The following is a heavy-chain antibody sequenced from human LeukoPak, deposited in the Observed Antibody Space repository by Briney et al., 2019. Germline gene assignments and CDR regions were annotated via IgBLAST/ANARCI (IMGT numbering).Heavy chain of an antibody. D-gene: IGHD3-10*01. J-gene: IGHJ6*03. V-gene: IGHV4-59*08. Sequence: PSETLSLTCTVSGGSISSYYWSWIRQPPGKGLEWIGYIYYSGSTNYNPSLKSRVTISVDTSKNQFSLKLSSVTAADTAVYYCARNGGITMVRGVMYYYYYMDVWGKGTTVTVSS. CDR3: ARNGGITMVRGVMYYYYYMDV. CDR1: GGSISSYY. CDR2: IYYSGST.